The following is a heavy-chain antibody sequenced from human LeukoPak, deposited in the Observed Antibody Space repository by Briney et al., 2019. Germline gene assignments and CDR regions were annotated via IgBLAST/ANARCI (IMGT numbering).Heavy chain of an antibody. V-gene: IGHV3-7*01. CDR2: IKQDGSEK. J-gene: IGHJ5*02. CDR3: ARDDCSSISCYHNWFDP. CDR1: GCTFSSYW. Sequence: GGSLTLSCAASGCTFSSYWMSWVRQAPGKGLEWVANIKQDGSEKYYVDSVKGRFTISRDNAKNSLYLQMNSLRAEDTAVYSCARDDCSSISCYHNWFDPWGQGTLVTVSS. D-gene: IGHD2-2*01.